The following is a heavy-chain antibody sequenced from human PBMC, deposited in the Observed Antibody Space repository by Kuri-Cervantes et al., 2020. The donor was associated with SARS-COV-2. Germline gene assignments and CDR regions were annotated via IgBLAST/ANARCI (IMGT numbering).Heavy chain of an antibody. J-gene: IGHJ5*02. D-gene: IGHD3-3*01. CDR3: ARQMMSSITIFGVVITRNWFDP. CDR2: IYYSGST. Sequence: GSLRLSCIVSGGTISSSSYYWGWIRQPPGKGLEWIGSIYYSGSTYYNPSLMSRVTISVDTYKNQFSRKLSSVTAADTAVYYCARQMMSSITIFGVVITRNWFDPWGQGTLVTVSS. V-gene: IGHV4-39*01. CDR1: GGTISSSSYY.